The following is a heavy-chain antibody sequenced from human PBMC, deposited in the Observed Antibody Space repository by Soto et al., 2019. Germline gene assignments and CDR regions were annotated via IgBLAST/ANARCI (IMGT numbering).Heavy chain of an antibody. CDR1: GGSISSYY. J-gene: IGHJ6*03. D-gene: IGHD6-13*01. CDR3: ARHGPYSSSWYYYYYYMDV. Sequence: QVQLQESGPGLVKPSETLSLTCTVSGGSISSYYWSWIRQPPGKGLEWIGYIYYSGSTNYNPSLKSRVTISVDXXXXXXXXXXXXXXXXXXXVYYCARHGPYSSSWYYYYYYMDVWGKGTTVTVSS. CDR2: IYYSGST. V-gene: IGHV4-59*01.